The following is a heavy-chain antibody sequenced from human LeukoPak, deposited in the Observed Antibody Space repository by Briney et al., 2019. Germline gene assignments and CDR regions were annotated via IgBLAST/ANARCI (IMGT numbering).Heavy chain of an antibody. CDR3: ARDGEQQLVRNYYYYYYMDV. CDR2: IWYDGSNK. D-gene: IGHD6-13*01. Sequence: PGRSLRLSCAASGFTFSSYGMHWVRQAPGKGLEWVAVIWYDGSNKYYADSVKGRFTISRDNSKNTLYLQMNSLRAEDTAVCYCARDGEQQLVRNYYYYYYMDVWGKGTTVTVSS. CDR1: GFTFSSYG. V-gene: IGHV3-33*01. J-gene: IGHJ6*03.